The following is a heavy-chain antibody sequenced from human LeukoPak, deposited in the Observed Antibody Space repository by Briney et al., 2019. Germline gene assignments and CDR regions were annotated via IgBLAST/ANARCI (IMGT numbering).Heavy chain of an antibody. CDR1: GGSISSYY. V-gene: IGHV4-59*01. Sequence: SETLSLTCTVSGGSISSYYWSWIRQPPGKGLEWIGYIYYSGSTNYNPSLKSRVTISVDTSKNQFSQKLSSVTAADTAVYYCASVVVINKEDYSDYWGQGTLVTVSS. CDR2: IYYSGST. CDR3: ASVVVINKEDYSDY. D-gene: IGHD3-22*01. J-gene: IGHJ4*02.